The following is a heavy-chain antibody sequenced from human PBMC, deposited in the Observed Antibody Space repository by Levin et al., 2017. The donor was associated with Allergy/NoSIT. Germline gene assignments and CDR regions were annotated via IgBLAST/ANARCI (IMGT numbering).Heavy chain of an antibody. Sequence: GESLKISCAASGFTSSDYYMDWVRQAPGKGLEWVGRTRNKANSYTTEYAASVRGRFTISRDDSKNSLYLQMNSLKIEDTAEYYCARDRNYGSGGHGAFDIWGQGTMVTVSS. J-gene: IGHJ3*02. CDR3: ARDRNYGSGGHGAFDI. V-gene: IGHV3-72*01. CDR2: TRNKANSYTT. CDR1: GFTSSDYY. D-gene: IGHD3-10*01.